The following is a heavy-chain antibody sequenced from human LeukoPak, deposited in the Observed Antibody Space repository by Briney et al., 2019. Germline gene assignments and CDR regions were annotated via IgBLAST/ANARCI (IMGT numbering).Heavy chain of an antibody. D-gene: IGHD3-3*01. CDR2: IYYSGST. CDR3: ARDSGGITTPGVFDP. V-gene: IGHV4-30-4*01. J-gene: IGHJ5*02. Sequence: PSETLSLTCTVSGGSISSGDYYWSWIRQPPGKGLEWIGYIYYSGSTYYNPSLKSRVTISVDTSKNQFSLKLSSVTAADTAVYYCARDSGGITTPGVFDPWGQGTLVTVSS. CDR1: GGSISSGDYY.